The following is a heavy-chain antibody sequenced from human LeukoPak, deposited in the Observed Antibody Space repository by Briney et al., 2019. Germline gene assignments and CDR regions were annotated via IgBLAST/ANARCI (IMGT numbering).Heavy chain of an antibody. Sequence: GGSLRLSCAASGFTFSDYYMSWIRQAPGKGLEWVSYISSSSSYANYADSVKGRFTISRDNAKNPLYLQMNSLRAEDTAVYYCARVTQAVAGLDYWGQGTLVTVSS. CDR1: GFTFSDYY. D-gene: IGHD6-19*01. J-gene: IGHJ4*02. V-gene: IGHV3-11*05. CDR2: ISSSSSYA. CDR3: ARVTQAVAGLDY.